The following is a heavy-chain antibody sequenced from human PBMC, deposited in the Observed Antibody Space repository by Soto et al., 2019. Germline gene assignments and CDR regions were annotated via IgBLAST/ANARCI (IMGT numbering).Heavy chain of an antibody. Sequence: QVQLVQSGAEVKKPGASVNVSCKASGYSFHTYAISWVRQAPGQGLEWVGWISGYNGNTNYAQKFQGRVXXXTDTSTXXXFMELRSLTGDDTAVYYCAREYGMDVWGQGTTVTVSS. CDR2: ISGYNGNT. CDR1: GYSFHTYA. CDR3: AREYGMDV. V-gene: IGHV1-18*01. J-gene: IGHJ6*02.